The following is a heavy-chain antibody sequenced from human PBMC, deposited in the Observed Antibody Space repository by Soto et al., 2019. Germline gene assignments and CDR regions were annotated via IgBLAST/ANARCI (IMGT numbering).Heavy chain of an antibody. V-gene: IGHV6-1*01. J-gene: IGHJ6*03. D-gene: IGHD1-7*01. CDR3: AGTTSHKWYYMDV. Sequence: QVQLQESGPGLVKPSQTLSLTCAISGDSVSSNSAAWNWIRLSPSRGLEWLARTYYRSRWYNDYAVSVRSRITVNPDTSKNQFSLQLTSVTPEDTAVYYWAGTTSHKWYYMDVWGKGTTVTVSS. CDR2: TYYRSRWYN. CDR1: GDSVSSNSAA.